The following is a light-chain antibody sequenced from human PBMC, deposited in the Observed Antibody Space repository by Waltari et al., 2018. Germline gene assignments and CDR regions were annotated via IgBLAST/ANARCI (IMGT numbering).Light chain of an antibody. J-gene: IGKJ4*01. CDR1: QNINSY. CDR3: QQSYRTLT. Sequence: DIQMTQSPSSLSESVGDRVTITCRASQNINSYLNWYQQKSGRAPKLLIYAASSLQSGVPSRFSGSRSGTDFTLTISTLQPEDFGTYYCQQSYRTLTFGGGTKVEI. V-gene: IGKV1-39*01. CDR2: AAS.